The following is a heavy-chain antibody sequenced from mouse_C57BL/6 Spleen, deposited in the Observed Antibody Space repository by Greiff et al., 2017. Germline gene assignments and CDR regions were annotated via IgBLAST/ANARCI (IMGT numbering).Heavy chain of an antibody. J-gene: IGHJ4*01. CDR1: GFTFSDYG. CDR3: ARTTTVVATDAMDY. V-gene: IGHV5-17*01. CDR2: ISSGSSTI. D-gene: IGHD1-1*01. Sequence: EVQLQESGGGLVKPGGSLKLSCAASGFTFSDYGMHWVRQAPEKGLEWVAYISSGSSTIYYADTVKGRFTISRDNAKNTLFLQMTSLRSEDTAMYYCARTTTVVATDAMDYWGKGTSVTVAS.